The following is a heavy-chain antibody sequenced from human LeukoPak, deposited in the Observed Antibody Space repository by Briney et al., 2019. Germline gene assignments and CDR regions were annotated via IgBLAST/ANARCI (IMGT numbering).Heavy chain of an antibody. Sequence: GGSLRLSCAASGFTISDNFMSWVRQAPGKGLEWVSVIYSGGSTYYADSVKGRFIIARDNSKSTLYLQMNSLRAEDTAVYYCARTSSYSSGWSTFYPILDYWGQGTLVTVSS. CDR2: IYSGGST. CDR3: ARTSSYSSGWSTFYPILDY. CDR1: GFTISDNF. D-gene: IGHD6-19*01. J-gene: IGHJ4*02. V-gene: IGHV3-66*01.